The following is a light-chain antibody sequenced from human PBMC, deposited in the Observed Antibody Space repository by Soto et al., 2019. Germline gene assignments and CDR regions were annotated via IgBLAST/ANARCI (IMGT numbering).Light chain of an antibody. CDR1: QTISSW. Sequence: DIQTTQSPSTLSGSVGDRVTITCRASQTISSWLAWYQQKPGKAPKLLIYKASTLKSGVPSRFSGSGSGTEFTLTISSLQPDDFATYYCQQYNSYSHGTFGQGTKVDIK. CDR3: QQYNSYSHGT. CDR2: KAS. J-gene: IGKJ1*01. V-gene: IGKV1-5*03.